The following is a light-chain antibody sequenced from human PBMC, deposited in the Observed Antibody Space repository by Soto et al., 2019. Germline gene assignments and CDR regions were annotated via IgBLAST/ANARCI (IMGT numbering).Light chain of an antibody. CDR3: QQRQYWPPIT. CDR1: ERIYSAY. Sequence: EVVLTQSPGTLSLSRGERATLSCRASERIYSAYLGWYQQKPGQAPRLLIYGTSSRATGIPDRFSGSGSGTDFTLTISRLEPEDFAIYYCQQRQYWPPITFGQGTRLEIK. V-gene: IGKV3D-20*02. CDR2: GTS. J-gene: IGKJ5*01.